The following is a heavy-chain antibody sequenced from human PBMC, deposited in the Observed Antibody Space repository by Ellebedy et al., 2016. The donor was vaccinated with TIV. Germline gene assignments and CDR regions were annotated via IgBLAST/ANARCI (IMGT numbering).Heavy chain of an antibody. V-gene: IGHV3-23*01. D-gene: IGHD3-16*01. CDR1: GFTFSGYA. Sequence: GESLKISCVASGFTFSGYAMRWVRQTPGKRLELVSGINSRGGTTSYADSVKGQFTISRDNSKNTLYLQMNSLRAEDTAIYYCARGRSGTYIHHAFDYWGQGILVTVSS. J-gene: IGHJ4*02. CDR2: INSRGGTT. CDR3: ARGRSGTYIHHAFDY.